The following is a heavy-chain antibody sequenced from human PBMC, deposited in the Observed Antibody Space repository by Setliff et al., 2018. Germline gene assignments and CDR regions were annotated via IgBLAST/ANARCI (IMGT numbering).Heavy chain of an antibody. V-gene: IGHV1-18*01. CDR3: ARGGPQTYNYDSSGYYLGLAAFDI. CDR2: ISAYNGNT. D-gene: IGHD3-22*01. Sequence: ASVKVSCKASGYTFTSYGISWVRQAPGQGLEWMGWISAYNGNTNYAQKLQGRVTMTTDTSTSTAYMELRSLRSDDTAVYYCARGGPQTYNYDSSGYYLGLAAFDIWGQGTLVTVSS. J-gene: IGHJ4*02. CDR1: GYTFTSYG.